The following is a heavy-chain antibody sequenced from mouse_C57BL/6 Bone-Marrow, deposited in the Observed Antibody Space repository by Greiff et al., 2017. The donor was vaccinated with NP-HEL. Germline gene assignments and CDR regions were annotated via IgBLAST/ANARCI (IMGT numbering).Heavy chain of an antibody. Sequence: EVKLVESGGGLVQPGESLKLSCESNDYEFPSHDMSWVRKTPEKRLELVAAINSDGGGTYYPDTFESRVTISRDTSTNTPYLQMSSVESEDTALYYCARHGYDAMDYWGQGTSVTVST. J-gene: IGHJ4*01. V-gene: IGHV5-2*01. CDR1: DYEFPSHD. CDR2: INSDGGGT. CDR3: ARHGYDAMDY.